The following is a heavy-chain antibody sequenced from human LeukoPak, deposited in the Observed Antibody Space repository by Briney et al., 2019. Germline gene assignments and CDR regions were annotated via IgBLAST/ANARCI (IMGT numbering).Heavy chain of an antibody. V-gene: IGHV4-61*02. CDR1: GGSISSGSYY. CDR2: IYTSGST. D-gene: IGHD6-13*01. J-gene: IGHJ4*02. CDR3: ARLYSVIHFDY. Sequence: SQTLSLTCTVSGGSISSGSYYWSWIRQPAGKGLEWIGRIYTSGSTNYNPSLKSRVTISVDTSKNQFSLKLSSVTAADTAVYYCARLYSVIHFDYWGQGTLVTVSS.